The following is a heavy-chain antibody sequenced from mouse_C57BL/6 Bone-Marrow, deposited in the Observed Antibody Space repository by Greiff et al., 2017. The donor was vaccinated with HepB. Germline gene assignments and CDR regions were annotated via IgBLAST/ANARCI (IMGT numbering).Heavy chain of an antibody. D-gene: IGHD2-3*01. CDR3: ARDGYSWYFDV. Sequence: DVKLQESGPGLVKPSQTVFLTCTVTGISITTGNYRWSWIRQFPGNKLEWIGYIYYSGTITYNPSLTSRTTITRDTPKNQFFLEMNSLTAEDTATYYCARDGYSWYFDVWGTGTTVTVSS. CDR2: IYYSGTI. J-gene: IGHJ1*03. V-gene: IGHV3-5*01. CDR1: GISITTGNYR.